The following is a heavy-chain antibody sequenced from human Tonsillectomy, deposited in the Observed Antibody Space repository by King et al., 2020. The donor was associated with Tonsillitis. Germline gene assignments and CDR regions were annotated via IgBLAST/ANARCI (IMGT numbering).Heavy chain of an antibody. CDR3: ARDLYGDYVPYYFDY. V-gene: IGHV3-48*02. D-gene: IGHD4-17*01. CDR1: GFTFSNYS. J-gene: IGHJ4*02. Sequence: EVQLVESGGGLVQPGGSLRLSCAASGFTFSNYSMNWVRQAPGKGPEWVSYIGSGSSAIYYADSVKGRFTISRDNAKSALYLQMNSLRDEDTAVYYCARDLYGDYVPYYFDYWGQGTLVTVSS. CDR2: IGSGSSAI.